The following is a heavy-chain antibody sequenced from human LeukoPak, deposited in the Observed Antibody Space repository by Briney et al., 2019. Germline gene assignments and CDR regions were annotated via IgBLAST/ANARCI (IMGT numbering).Heavy chain of an antibody. V-gene: IGHV3-74*01. CDR2: INSDGSST. J-gene: IGHJ4*02. CDR3: AKSPDY. Sequence: GGTLRLYCAASGFTFSSYWMHGVRQAPGKGLVWVSRINSDGSSTSYADSGKGRFTISRDNAKNTLYLQMNRLRAEDTAVYYCAKSPDYWGQGTLVTVAS. CDR1: GFTFSSYW.